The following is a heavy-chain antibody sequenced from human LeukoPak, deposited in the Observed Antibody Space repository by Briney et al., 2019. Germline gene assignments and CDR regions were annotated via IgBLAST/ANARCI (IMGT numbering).Heavy chain of an antibody. J-gene: IGHJ5*02. CDR2: INHSGST. D-gene: IGHD6-6*01. V-gene: IGHV4-34*01. CDR1: GGSFSGYY. Sequence: PSETLSLTCAVYGGSFSGYYWSWIRQPPGKGLEWIGEINHSGSTNYNPSLKSRVTISVDTSKNQFSLKLSSVTAADTAVYYCARGRPKNWFDPWGQGTLVTVSS. CDR3: ARGRPKNWFDP.